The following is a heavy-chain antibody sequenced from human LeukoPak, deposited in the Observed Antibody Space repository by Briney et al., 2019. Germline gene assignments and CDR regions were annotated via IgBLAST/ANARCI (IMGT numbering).Heavy chain of an antibody. Sequence: SETLSLTCTVSGASISSYYWSWLRQPAGKALEWIGRIYVTGSTTYNPSLESRVTMSLDTSKNHFSLKLRSVTAADTAVYYCARDSGTTGEVKFDPWGQGTLVTVSS. CDR2: IYVTGST. J-gene: IGHJ5*02. CDR3: ARDSGTTGEVKFDP. CDR1: GASISSYY. V-gene: IGHV4-4*07. D-gene: IGHD1-7*01.